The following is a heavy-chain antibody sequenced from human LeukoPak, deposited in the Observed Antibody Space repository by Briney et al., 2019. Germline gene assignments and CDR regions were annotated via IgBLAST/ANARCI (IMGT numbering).Heavy chain of an antibody. Sequence: SVKVSCKASGGTFSSYAISWVRQAPGQGLEWMGRIIPILGIANYAQKFQGRVTITADKSTSTAYMELSSLRSEDTAVYYCASDVRGIAVAGPVDYWGQGTLVTVSS. CDR3: ASDVRGIAVAGPVDY. V-gene: IGHV1-69*04. CDR1: GGTFSSYA. CDR2: IIPILGIA. D-gene: IGHD6-19*01. J-gene: IGHJ4*02.